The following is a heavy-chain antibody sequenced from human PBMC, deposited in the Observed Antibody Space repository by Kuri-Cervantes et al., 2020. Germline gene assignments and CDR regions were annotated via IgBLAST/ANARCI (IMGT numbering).Heavy chain of an antibody. D-gene: IGHD1-26*01. CDR3: ALGATSYYYMDV. CDR1: GFTFGDFG. Sequence: ESLKISCTASGFTFGDFGMSWFRQPPGKGLEWIGEINHSGSTNYSPSLKSRVTISIDTSKNQFSLKLTSVTAADTAVYYCALGATSYYYMDVWGKGTTVTDSS. CDR2: INHSGST. J-gene: IGHJ6*03. V-gene: IGHV4-34*08.